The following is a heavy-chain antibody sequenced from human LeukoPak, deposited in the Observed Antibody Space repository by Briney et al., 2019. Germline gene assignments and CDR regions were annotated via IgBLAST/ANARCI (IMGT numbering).Heavy chain of an antibody. CDR3: ARDSRRGSAYDYVWGSYRPEYYFDY. Sequence: ASVKVSCKASGYTFTGYYMHWVRRAPGQGLEWMGWINPNSGGTNYAQKSQGRVTMTRDTSISTAYMELSRLRSDDTAVYYCARDSRRGSAYDYVWGSYRPEYYFDYWGQGTLVTVSS. CDR2: INPNSGGT. V-gene: IGHV1-2*02. CDR1: GYTFTGYY. J-gene: IGHJ4*02. D-gene: IGHD3-16*02.